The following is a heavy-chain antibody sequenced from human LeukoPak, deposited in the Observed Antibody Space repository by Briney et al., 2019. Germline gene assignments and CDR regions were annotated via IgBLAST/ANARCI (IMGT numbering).Heavy chain of an antibody. CDR2: INHSGST. Sequence: PSETLSLTCAVYGGSFSGYYWSWIRHPPGKGLEWIGEINHSGSTNYNPSLKSRVTISVDTSKNQFSLKLSSVTAADTAVYYCASGRSEVRGVRRYYYMDVWGKGTTVTVSS. V-gene: IGHV4-34*01. J-gene: IGHJ6*03. CDR3: ASGRSEVRGVRRYYYMDV. D-gene: IGHD3-10*01. CDR1: GGSFSGYY.